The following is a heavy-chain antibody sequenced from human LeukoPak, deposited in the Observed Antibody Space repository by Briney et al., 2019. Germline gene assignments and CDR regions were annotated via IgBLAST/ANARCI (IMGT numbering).Heavy chain of an antibody. J-gene: IGHJ4*02. CDR3: VTTQSVLGYYFDY. V-gene: IGHV3-21*01. CDR2: ISSSSSYI. CDR1: GFTFSIYS. Sequence: GGSLRLSCAASGFTFSIYSMNWVRQAPGEGLEWVSSISSSSSYIYYADSMKGRFTISRDNAKNSLYLQMNSLRAEDTAVYYCVTTQSVLGYYFDYWGQGTLVTVSS.